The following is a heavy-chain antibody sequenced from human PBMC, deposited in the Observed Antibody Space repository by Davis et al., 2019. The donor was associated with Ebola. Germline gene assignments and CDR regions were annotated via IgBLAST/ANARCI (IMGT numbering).Heavy chain of an antibody. V-gene: IGHV4-39*01. CDR2: VHHSCST. CDR3: ARLRFSAYTNHVPNWFDP. Sequence: PSETLSLTCTVSGASISTINDHWAWIPPPHGQGLEWIARVHHSCSTQSNPSIDSRVTISVDTSKNQFSLNLASVTAADMAVYLCARLRFSAYTNHVPNWFDPWGQGALVTVSS. J-gene: IGHJ5*02. D-gene: IGHD1-14*01. CDR1: GASISTINDH.